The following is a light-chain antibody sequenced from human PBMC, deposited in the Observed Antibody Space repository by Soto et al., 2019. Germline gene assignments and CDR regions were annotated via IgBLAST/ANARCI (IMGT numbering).Light chain of an antibody. CDR3: QSYDSSLSGSV. V-gene: IGLV1-40*01. CDR2: GNS. J-gene: IGLJ2*01. Sequence: QSVLTQPPSVSGAPGQRVTISCTGSSSNIGAGYDVHWYQQLPGTAPKHLIYGNSNRPSGVPDRFSGSKSGASASLAITGLQAEDGADYSCQSYDSSLSGSVFGGGTKLTFL. CDR1: SSNIGAGYD.